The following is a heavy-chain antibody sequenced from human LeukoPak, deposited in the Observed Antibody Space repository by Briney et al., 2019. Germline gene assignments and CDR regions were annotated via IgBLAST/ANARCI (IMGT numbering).Heavy chain of an antibody. V-gene: IGHV3-23*01. CDR3: AKDRVAVANADDIDH. CDR2: ISGSGSIT. D-gene: IGHD6-19*01. J-gene: IGHJ4*02. CDR1: GFTFSSYA. Sequence: GGSLRLSCAASGFTFSSYAMNWLRQAPGKGLEWVSSISGSGSITYYADSVKGHFTVSRDNSKNTLYLQMNSLRAEDTAVYYCAKDRVAVANADDIDHWGQGTLVTVSS.